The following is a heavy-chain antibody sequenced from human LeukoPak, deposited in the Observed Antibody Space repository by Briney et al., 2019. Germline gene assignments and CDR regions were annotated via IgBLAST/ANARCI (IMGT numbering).Heavy chain of an antibody. J-gene: IGHJ4*01. V-gene: IGHV3-74*01. CDR2: IKADATTT. D-gene: IGHD3-10*01. CDR3: ARQIVESGLYYY. CDR1: GFTFGNSW. Sequence: GASLRLSCAASGFTFGNSWVHWARPAPGKGLVWGSLIKADATTTTHADSVKSRFTISRDNAKNSLYLQMDTLTADDTAVYYCARQIVESGLYYYWGHRALVTVAS.